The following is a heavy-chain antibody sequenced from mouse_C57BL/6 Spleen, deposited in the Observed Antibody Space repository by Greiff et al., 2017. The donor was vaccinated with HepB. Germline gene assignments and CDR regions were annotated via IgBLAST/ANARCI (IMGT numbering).Heavy chain of an antibody. Sequence: VQLKQSGPELVKPGASVKISCKASGYSFTGYYMNWVKQSPEKSLEWIGEINPSTGGTTYNQKFKAKATLTVDKSSSTAYMQLKSLTSEDSAVYYCARSFKGYDLDYWGQGTTLTVSS. J-gene: IGHJ2*01. D-gene: IGHD2-2*01. CDR3: ARSFKGYDLDY. CDR1: GYSFTGYY. V-gene: IGHV1-42*01. CDR2: INPSTGGT.